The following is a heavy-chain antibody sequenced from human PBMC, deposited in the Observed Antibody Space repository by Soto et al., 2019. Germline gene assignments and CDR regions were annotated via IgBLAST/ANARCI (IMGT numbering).Heavy chain of an antibody. J-gene: IGHJ6*02. CDR1: GGTFSSYA. V-gene: IGHV1-69*01. Sequence: QVQLVQSGAEVKKPGSSVKVSCKASGGTFSSYAISWVRQAPGHGLEWMGGFIPIFGTANYAQKFQGRVTITAGESTSTVYMEVNRLRSEDTAVYYCARDVSPTGYGMDVWGQGTTVTVSS. CDR3: ARDVSPTGYGMDV. D-gene: IGHD4-17*01. CDR2: FIPIFGTA.